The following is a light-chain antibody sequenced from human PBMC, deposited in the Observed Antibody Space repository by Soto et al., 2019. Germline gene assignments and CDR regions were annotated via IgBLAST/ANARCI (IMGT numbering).Light chain of an antibody. CDR3: LQYNSYPYT. J-gene: IGKJ2*01. Sequence: DIQMTQSPSSLSASVGDRVTITCRASQSISSYLNWYQQKPGKAPKLLIYDASSLQSGVPSRFSGSGSGTDFTLTISSLQPEDFATYYCLQYNSYPYTFGQGTKLEIK. CDR1: QSISSY. V-gene: IGKV1-39*01. CDR2: DAS.